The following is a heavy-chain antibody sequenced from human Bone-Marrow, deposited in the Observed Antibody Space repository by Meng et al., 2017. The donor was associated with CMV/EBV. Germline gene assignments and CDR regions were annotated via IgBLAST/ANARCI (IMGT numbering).Heavy chain of an antibody. CDR3: ARGGTTIYYYYGMDG. V-gene: IGHV3-11*04. CDR1: GFSFSDYY. CDR2: IRSSGSII. J-gene: IGHJ6*02. Sequence: GESLKISCAASGFSFSDYYMNWIRQAPGKGLEWVSYIRSSGSIIYYADSVKGRFTISRDNAKNSLYLQMNSLRAEDTAVYYCARGGTTIYYYYGMDGWGQGTTVTVSS. D-gene: IGHD1-7*01.